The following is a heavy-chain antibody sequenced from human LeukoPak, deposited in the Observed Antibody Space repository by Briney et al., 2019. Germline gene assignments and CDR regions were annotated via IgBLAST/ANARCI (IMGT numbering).Heavy chain of an antibody. CDR3: ARDPVYCSGGSCYSRGFDY. D-gene: IGHD2-15*01. J-gene: IGHJ4*02. CDR2: IYSGGST. CDR1: GFTVSSNY. Sequence: GGSLRLSCAASGFTVSSNYMSWVRQAPGKGLEWVSVIYSGGSTYYADSVKGRFTISRDNSKNTLYLQMNSLRAEDTAVYYRARDPVYCSGGSCYSRGFDYWGQGTLVTVSS. V-gene: IGHV3-53*01.